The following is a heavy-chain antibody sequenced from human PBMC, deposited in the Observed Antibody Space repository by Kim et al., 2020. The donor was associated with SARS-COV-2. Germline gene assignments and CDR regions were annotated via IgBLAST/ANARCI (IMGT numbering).Heavy chain of an antibody. Sequence: YADAMKGRFTISRDNSKNTLYLQMNSLRAEDTAVYYCAKSLSSSSGGMDVWGQGTTVTVSS. V-gene: IGHV3-33*06. J-gene: IGHJ6*02. CDR3: AKSLSSSSGGMDV. D-gene: IGHD6-6*01.